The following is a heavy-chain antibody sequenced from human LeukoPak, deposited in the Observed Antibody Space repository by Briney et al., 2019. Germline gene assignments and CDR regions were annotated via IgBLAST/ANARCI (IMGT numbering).Heavy chain of an antibody. CDR2: IIPIFGTA. CDR3: ARDIQDPRDYYDSSGYTLDY. D-gene: IGHD3-22*01. J-gene: IGHJ4*02. V-gene: IGHV1-69*05. Sequence: WASVKVSCKASGGTFSSYAISWVRQAPGQGLEWMGRIIPIFGTANYAQKFQGRVTITTDESTSTAYMELSSLRSEDTAVYYCARDIQDPRDYYDSSGYTLDYWGQGTLVTVSS. CDR1: GGTFSSYA.